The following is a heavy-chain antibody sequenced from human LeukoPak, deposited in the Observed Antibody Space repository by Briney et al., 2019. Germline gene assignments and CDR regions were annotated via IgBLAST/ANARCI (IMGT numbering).Heavy chain of an antibody. CDR2: INIDGSST. D-gene: IGHD3-3*01. V-gene: IGHV3-74*03. Sequence: PGGSLRLSCAASGFTFSSYWMHWVRQVPGKGLVWVSHINIDGSSTMYADSVKGRFTISRDNAKSTLYLQMDSLRAEDTAVYYCARSVQFTIFGVHEDAFDVWGQGAMVTVSS. J-gene: IGHJ3*01. CDR1: GFTFSSYW. CDR3: ARSVQFTIFGVHEDAFDV.